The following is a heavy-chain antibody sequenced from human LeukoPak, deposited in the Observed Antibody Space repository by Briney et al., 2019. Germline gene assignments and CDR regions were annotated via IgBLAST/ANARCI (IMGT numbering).Heavy chain of an antibody. CDR1: GDSVPSNSAA. CDR3: ATDMDNDDAFDI. Sequence: SQTLSLTCAISGDSVPSNSAAWNWIRQSPSRGLEWLGRTYYRSKWYTDCAVSVKSRITINTDTSKNQFSLQLNSVTPEDTAVYYCATDMDNDDAFDIWGQGTLVTVSS. CDR2: TYYRSKWYT. J-gene: IGHJ3*02. D-gene: IGHD3-9*01. V-gene: IGHV6-1*01.